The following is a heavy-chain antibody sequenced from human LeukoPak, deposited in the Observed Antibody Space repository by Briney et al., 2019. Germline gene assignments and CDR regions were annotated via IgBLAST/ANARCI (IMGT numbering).Heavy chain of an antibody. D-gene: IGHD2-15*01. CDR1: GFTFSSYG. CDR2: ISSSSSYI. CDR3: ARAPLGYCSGGSCYDLDY. J-gene: IGHJ4*02. V-gene: IGHV3-21*01. Sequence: PGGSLRLSCAASGFTFSSYGMHWVRQAPGKGLEWVSSISSSSSYIYYADSVKGRFTISRDNAKNSLYLQMNSLRAEDTAVYYCARAPLGYCSGGSCYDLDYWGQGTLVTVSS.